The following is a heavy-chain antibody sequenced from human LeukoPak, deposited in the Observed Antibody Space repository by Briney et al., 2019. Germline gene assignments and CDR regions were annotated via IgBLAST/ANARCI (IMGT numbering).Heavy chain of an antibody. CDR1: GGSISSYY. D-gene: IGHD3-10*01. CDR2: IYTSGST. Sequence: SETLSLTCTVSGGSISSYYWSWIRQPPGKGLEWIGRIYTSGSTNYNPSLKSRVTMSVDTSKNQFSLKLSSVTAADTAVYYCARDKLWFGDLDYWGQGTLVTVSS. CDR3: ARDKLWFGDLDY. V-gene: IGHV4-4*07. J-gene: IGHJ4*02.